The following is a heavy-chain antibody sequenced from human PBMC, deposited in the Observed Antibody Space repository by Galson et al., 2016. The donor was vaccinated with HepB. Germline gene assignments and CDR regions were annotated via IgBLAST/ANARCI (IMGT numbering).Heavy chain of an antibody. D-gene: IGHD6-19*01. CDR2: ISSSSSYI. CDR3: ARGWDTSGWNIGY. V-gene: IGHV3-21*01. Sequence: SLRLSCAASGFTFSSYSMAWIRQPPGKGLEWVSSISSSSSYIHYADSVRGRFTISRDITKNSLYLQMNSLRVEDTAVYYCARGWDTSGWNIGYWGQEPWSPSPQ. J-gene: IGHJ4*01. CDR1: GFTFSSYS.